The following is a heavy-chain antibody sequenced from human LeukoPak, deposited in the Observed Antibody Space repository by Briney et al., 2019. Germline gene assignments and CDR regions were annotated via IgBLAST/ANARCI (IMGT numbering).Heavy chain of an antibody. V-gene: IGHV3-33*01. CDR1: GFTFSSYG. J-gene: IGHJ4*02. Sequence: GGSLRLSCAASGFTFSSYGMHGVRQAPGKGREWVAVIWYDGSNKYYADSVKGRFTISRDNSKNTLYLQMNSLRAEDTAVYYCARHDGYYPDYWGQGTLVTVSS. D-gene: IGHD3-3*01. CDR3: ARHDGYYPDY. CDR2: IWYDGSNK.